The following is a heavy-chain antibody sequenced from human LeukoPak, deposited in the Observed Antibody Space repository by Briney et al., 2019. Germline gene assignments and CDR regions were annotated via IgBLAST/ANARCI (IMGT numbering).Heavy chain of an antibody. J-gene: IGHJ4*02. D-gene: IGHD2-15*01. V-gene: IGHV3-48*02. CDR3: ARDQTPFY. CDR2: ISSSSNTI. CDR1: GFTFSDYS. Sequence: QPGGSLRLSCAASGFTFSDYSMNWVRQAPGKGLERVSYISSSSNTIYYADSVKGRFTISRDNAKSSMWLQMNSLRDEDTAVYYCARDQTPFYWGQGSLVTVSS.